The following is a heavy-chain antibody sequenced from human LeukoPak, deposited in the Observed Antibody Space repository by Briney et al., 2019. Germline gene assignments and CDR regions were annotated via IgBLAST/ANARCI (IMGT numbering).Heavy chain of an antibody. D-gene: IGHD2-2*02. J-gene: IGHJ5*02. CDR2: IIPILGIA. CDR3: ARGYCSSTSCYKGRYNWFDP. Sequence: GASVKVSCKASGGTFSSYAIIWVRQAPGQGLEWMGRIIPILGIANYAQKFQGRVTITADKSTSTAYMELSSLRSEDTAVYYCARGYCSSTSCYKGRYNWFDPWGQGTLVTVSS. V-gene: IGHV1-69*04. CDR1: GGTFSSYA.